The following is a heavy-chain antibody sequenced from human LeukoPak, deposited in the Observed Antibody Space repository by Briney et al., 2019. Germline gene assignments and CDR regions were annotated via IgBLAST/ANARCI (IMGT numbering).Heavy chain of an antibody. V-gene: IGHV3-74*01. CDR3: AREQEDCTGTTCYRAFDV. J-gene: IGHJ3*01. D-gene: IGHD2-2*01. Sequence: GGSLRLSCAASGFTFGNSWINWVRHAPGKGLVWVSRVHSDGSITNYADSVKGRFSISRDSAKKTLYLQMSSLRSEDTAVYYCAREQEDCTGTTCYRAFDVWGQGTMVTVS. CDR1: GFTFGNSW. CDR2: VHSDGSIT.